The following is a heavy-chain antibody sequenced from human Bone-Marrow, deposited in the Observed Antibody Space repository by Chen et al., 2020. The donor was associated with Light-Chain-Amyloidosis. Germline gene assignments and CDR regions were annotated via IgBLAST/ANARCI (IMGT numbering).Heavy chain of an antibody. V-gene: IGHV3-15*01. CDR2: SKSESDGGKT. CDR3: ASDGCLVVVEAAV. D-gene: IGHD2-21*01. Sequence: EVRLVESGGGVVKPGGSLRLSCEASGFSFSNAWVTWVRQAPGKGLEWLGRSKSESDGGKTSCAASVQGRFGISRDQTRNTMDLQMSSLKSDDTAIYYCASDGCLVVVEAAVWGQGTQVTVSS. CDR1: GFSFSNAW. J-gene: IGHJ4*02.